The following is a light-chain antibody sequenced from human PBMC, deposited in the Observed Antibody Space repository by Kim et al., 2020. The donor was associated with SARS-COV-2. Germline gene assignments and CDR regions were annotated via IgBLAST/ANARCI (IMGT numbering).Light chain of an antibody. V-gene: IGLV1-47*01. CDR2: IND. J-gene: IGLJ1*01. CDR3: AAWDHSMSGRYV. CDR1: SSNVGSDY. Sequence: MVTISCSRGSSNVGSDYVYWSQQLPGTAPRLLIYINDQRPSRVPVRFSGSKSGTSASLAISGLQSEAEADFFCAAWDHSMSGRYVFGPGTKVTVL.